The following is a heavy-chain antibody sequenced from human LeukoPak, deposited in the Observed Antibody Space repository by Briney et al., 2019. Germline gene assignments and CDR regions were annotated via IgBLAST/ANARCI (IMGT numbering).Heavy chain of an antibody. V-gene: IGHV4-34*01. CDR3: ARAGRSTGSLRY. CDR2: INHSGSS. J-gene: IGHJ4*02. CDR1: GGSFSGYY. Sequence: SETLSLTCAVYGGSFSGYYWSWIRQPPGKGLEWIGEINHSGSSNYNPSLKSRVTISVDTSKNQFSLKLSSVTAADTAVYYCARAGRSTGSLRYWGQGTLVTVSS. D-gene: IGHD6-25*01.